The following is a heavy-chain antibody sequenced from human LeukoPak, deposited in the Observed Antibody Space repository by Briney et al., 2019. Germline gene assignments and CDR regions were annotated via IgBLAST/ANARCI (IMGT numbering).Heavy chain of an antibody. CDR3: AGSTTDYYGSGTYGY. CDR2: VYYTGNT. D-gene: IGHD3-10*01. Sequence: SETLSLTCTVSGASISSYFWSWIRQPPGKGLEWIGYVYYTGNTHYNPSLKSRVTISVDTSKSQFSLKLSSVTAADTAVYYCAGSTTDYYGSGTYGYWGQGTLVTVSS. V-gene: IGHV4-59*01. J-gene: IGHJ4*02. CDR1: GASISSYF.